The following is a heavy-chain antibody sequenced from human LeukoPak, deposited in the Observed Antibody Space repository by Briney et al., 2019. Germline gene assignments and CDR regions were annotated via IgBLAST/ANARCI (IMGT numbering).Heavy chain of an antibody. Sequence: GGSLRLSCAGSGFTFSSYVMHWVRQVPGKGPEYVSAISSNGGSTYYADSVRGRFTISRDNSKNTLHLQMSSLRAEDTAVYYCVKDIHCSGGSCTDLADYWGQGTLVTVSS. J-gene: IGHJ4*02. CDR3: VKDIHCSGGSCTDLADY. V-gene: IGHV3-64D*06. D-gene: IGHD2-15*01. CDR1: GFTFSSYV. CDR2: ISSNGGST.